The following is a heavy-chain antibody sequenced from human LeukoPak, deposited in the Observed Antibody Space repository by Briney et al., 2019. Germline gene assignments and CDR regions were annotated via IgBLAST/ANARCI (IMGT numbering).Heavy chain of an antibody. CDR2: INTNTGNP. V-gene: IGHV7-4-1*02. Sequence: GASVRVSCKASGYTFTSYAMNWVRQAPGQGLEWMGWINTNTGNPTYAQGFTGRFVFSLDTSVSTAYLQISSLKAEDTAVYYCARVLSDSSSWEEFDYWGQGTLVTVSS. CDR1: GYTFTSYA. D-gene: IGHD6-13*01. J-gene: IGHJ4*02. CDR3: ARVLSDSSSWEEFDY.